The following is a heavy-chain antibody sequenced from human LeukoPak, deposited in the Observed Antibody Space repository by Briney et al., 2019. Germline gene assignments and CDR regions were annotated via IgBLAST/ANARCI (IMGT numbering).Heavy chain of an antibody. CDR2: ISGSGGST. V-gene: IGHV3-23*01. CDR1: GFTFSSYA. CDR3: AKEGAGNRLTDAFDI. J-gene: IGHJ3*02. Sequence: AGGSLRHSCAASGFTFSSYAMSWVRQAPGKGLEWVSAISGSGGSTYYADSVKGRFTISRDNSKNTLYLQMNSLRAEDTAVYYCAKEGAGNRLTDAFDIWGQGTMVTVSS. D-gene: IGHD1-14*01.